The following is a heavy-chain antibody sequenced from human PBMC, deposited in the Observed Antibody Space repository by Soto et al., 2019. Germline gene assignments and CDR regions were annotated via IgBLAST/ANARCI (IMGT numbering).Heavy chain of an antibody. CDR2: INHSGST. Sequence: SETLSLTCAVYGGSFSGYYWSWIRQPPGKGLEWIGEINHSGSTNYNPSLKSRVTISVDTSKNQFSLKLSSVTAADTAVYYCARSPAGYCSSTSCYFLVRGVSYFDYWGQGTQVTVSS. V-gene: IGHV4-34*01. D-gene: IGHD2-2*01. CDR3: ARSPAGYCSSTSCYFLVRGVSYFDY. J-gene: IGHJ4*02. CDR1: GGSFSGYY.